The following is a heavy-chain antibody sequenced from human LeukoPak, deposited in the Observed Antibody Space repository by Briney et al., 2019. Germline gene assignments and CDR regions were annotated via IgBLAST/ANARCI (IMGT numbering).Heavy chain of an antibody. CDR3: AKDRWELLPYLDY. CDR2: ISYDGSNK. D-gene: IGHD1-26*01. V-gene: IGHV3-30*18. J-gene: IGHJ4*02. CDR1: GFTFSSYG. Sequence: PGGSLRLSCAASGFTFSSYGMHWVRQAPGKGLEWVAVISYDGSNKYYADSVKGRFTISRDNSKNTLYLQMNSLRAEDTAVYYCAKDRWELLPYLDYWGQGTLVTVSS.